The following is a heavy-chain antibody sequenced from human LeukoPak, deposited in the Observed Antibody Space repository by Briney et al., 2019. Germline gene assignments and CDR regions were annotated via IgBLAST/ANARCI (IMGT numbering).Heavy chain of an antibody. V-gene: IGHV3-48*02. Sequence: GGSLRLSCAASGFTFNTYAMSWVRQAPGKGLEWVSYITSSSSTIYYADSVKGRFTVSRDNAKNSLYLQMNSLRDEDTAMYYCARDNRGFDYWGQGTLVTVSS. D-gene: IGHD7-27*01. CDR3: ARDNRGFDY. J-gene: IGHJ4*02. CDR1: GFTFNTYA. CDR2: ITSSSSTI.